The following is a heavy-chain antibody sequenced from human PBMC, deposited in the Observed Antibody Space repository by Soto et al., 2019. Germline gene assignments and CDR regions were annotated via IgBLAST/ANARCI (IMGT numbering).Heavy chain of an antibody. CDR2: INHSGST. Sequence: SETLSLTCAVYGGSFSGYYRSWIRQPPGKGLEWIGEINHSGSTNYNPSLKSRVTISVDTSKNQFSLKLSSVTAADTAVYYCARGLVGYYSDYWGQGTLVTVSS. CDR1: GGSFSGYY. J-gene: IGHJ4*02. D-gene: IGHD2-21*01. CDR3: ARGLVGYYSDY. V-gene: IGHV4-34*01.